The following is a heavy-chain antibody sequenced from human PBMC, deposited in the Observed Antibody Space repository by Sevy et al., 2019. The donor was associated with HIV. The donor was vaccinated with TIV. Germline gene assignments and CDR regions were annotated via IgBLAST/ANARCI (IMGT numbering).Heavy chain of an antibody. CDR2: ISGSGSNT. CDR3: AKDGPEYNYDSSGYFPS. V-gene: IGHV3-23*01. CDR1: GFSFSTYA. D-gene: IGHD3-22*01. Sequence: GGSLRLSCAASGFSFSTYAMTWVRQAPGKGLEWVSAISGSGSNTYNEDSVKGRFTISRDNSKNQLYLQMNGLRAEDTAVYYCAKDGPEYNYDSSGYFPSWGQGTLVTVSS. J-gene: IGHJ4*02.